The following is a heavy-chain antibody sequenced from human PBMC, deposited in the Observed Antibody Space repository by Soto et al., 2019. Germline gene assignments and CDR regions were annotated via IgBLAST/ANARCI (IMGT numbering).Heavy chain of an antibody. CDR3: ARLAPGGYYYYGMDV. V-gene: IGHV5-10-1*01. CDR2: IDPSDSYT. CDR1: GYSFTSYW. D-gene: IGHD2-15*01. Sequence: GESLKISCKGSGYSFTSYWISWVRQMPGKGLEWMGRIDPSDSYTNYSPSFQGHVTISADKSISTAYLQWSSLKASDTAMYYCARLAPGGYYYYGMDVWGQGTTVTVSS. J-gene: IGHJ6*02.